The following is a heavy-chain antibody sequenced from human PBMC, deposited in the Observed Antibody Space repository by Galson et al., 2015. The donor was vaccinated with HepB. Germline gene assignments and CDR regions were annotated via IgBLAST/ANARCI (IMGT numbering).Heavy chain of an antibody. D-gene: IGHD6-19*01. J-gene: IGHJ4*02. Sequence: SLRLSCAASGFTFSSYGMHWVRQAPGKGLEWVAVIWYDGSNKHYADSVKGRFTISRDNSKNTLYLQMNSLRAEDTAVYYCARDEAGSSDYIAVAGIEAYWGQGTLVTVSS. CDR2: IWYDGSNK. CDR1: GFTFSSYG. CDR3: ARDEAGSSDYIAVAGIEAY. V-gene: IGHV3-33*01.